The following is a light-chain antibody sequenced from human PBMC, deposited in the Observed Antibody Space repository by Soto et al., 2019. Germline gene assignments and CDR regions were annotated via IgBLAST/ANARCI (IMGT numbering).Light chain of an antibody. CDR2: GAS. Sequence: EIVLTQSPATLSVSPGERATLSCRASQSIDTYLAWYQQKPGQPPRPLIYGASNRATGVPARFSGSGSGTDFPLTISSLQSEDFAVYYCHQYDHWPRGTFGQGTKVEI. J-gene: IGKJ2*01. CDR3: HQYDHWPRGT. V-gene: IGKV3-15*01. CDR1: QSIDTY.